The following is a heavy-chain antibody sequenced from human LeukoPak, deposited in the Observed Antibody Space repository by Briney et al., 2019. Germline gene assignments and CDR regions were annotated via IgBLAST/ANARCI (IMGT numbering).Heavy chain of an antibody. J-gene: IGHJ4*02. V-gene: IGHV3-15*01. D-gene: IGHD6-13*01. Sequence: KPGGSLRLSCAASGFTFSNAWMSWVRQAPGKGLEWVGRTKSKTDGGATDYAEPVKGRFTISRDDSRATLYLQMSSLKAEDTAVYYCTTERGRASWYEYYFGNWGQGTLVTVAS. CDR1: GFTFSNAW. CDR3: TTERGRASWYEYYFGN. CDR2: TKSKTDGGAT.